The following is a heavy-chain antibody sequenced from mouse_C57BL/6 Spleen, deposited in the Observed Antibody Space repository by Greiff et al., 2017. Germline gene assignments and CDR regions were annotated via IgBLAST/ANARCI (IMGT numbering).Heavy chain of an antibody. Sequence: EVQLQQSGPELVKPGASVKISCKASGYTFTDYYMNWVKQSHGKSLEWIGDINPNNGGTSYNQKFKGKDTLTVDKSSSTAYMELRSLTSEDSAVYYCARALYYYGSSPYYFDYWGQGTTLTVSS. V-gene: IGHV1-26*01. CDR2: INPNNGGT. CDR1: GYTFTDYY. D-gene: IGHD1-1*01. CDR3: ARALYYYGSSPYYFDY. J-gene: IGHJ2*01.